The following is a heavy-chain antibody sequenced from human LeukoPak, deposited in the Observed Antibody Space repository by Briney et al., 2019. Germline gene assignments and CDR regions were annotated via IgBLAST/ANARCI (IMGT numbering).Heavy chain of an antibody. V-gene: IGHV3-15*01. CDR1: GFTFSKAW. Sequence: PGGSLRLSCAASGFTFSKAWMTWVRQAPGKGLEWVGRIKDGRGATEYAAPVKGRFTISRDDSINTLYLQMSSLKTEDTAVYYCTTDLSFRNVEMSFIRENTFDMWGQGTMVTVSS. CDR2: IKDGRGAT. J-gene: IGHJ3*02. D-gene: IGHD5-24*01. CDR3: TTDLSFRNVEMSFIRENTFDM.